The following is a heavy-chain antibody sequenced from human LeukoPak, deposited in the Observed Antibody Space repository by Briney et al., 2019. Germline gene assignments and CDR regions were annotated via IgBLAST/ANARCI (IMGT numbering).Heavy chain of an antibody. CDR2: ISNNGGST. CDR3: ARGDSGSHLDY. J-gene: IGHJ4*02. CDR1: GFTFSSYA. Sequence: PGGSRRLSCVASGFTFSSYARHWVRQAPGKGLEYVSAISNNGGSTYYANSVKGRFTISRDNSKNTLSLQMGSLRAEDKAVYYCARGDSGSHLDYWGQGSLVTVSS. D-gene: IGHD1-26*01. V-gene: IGHV3-64*01.